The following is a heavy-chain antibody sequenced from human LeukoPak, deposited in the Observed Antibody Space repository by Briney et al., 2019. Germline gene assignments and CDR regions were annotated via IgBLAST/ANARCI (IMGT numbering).Heavy chain of an antibody. D-gene: IGHD2-2*01. CDR1: GGSISSYY. CDR2: VYYTGST. J-gene: IGHJ4*02. CDR3: ARAGWECSSTSCSPMTDFDY. Sequence: PSETLSLTCTVSGGSISSYYWSWVRQPPGKGLEWIGFVYYTGSTNYSPSLKSRVTISVDTSKNQFSLKLSSVTAADTAVYYCARAGWECSSTSCSPMTDFDYWGQGTLVTVSS. V-gene: IGHV4-59*01.